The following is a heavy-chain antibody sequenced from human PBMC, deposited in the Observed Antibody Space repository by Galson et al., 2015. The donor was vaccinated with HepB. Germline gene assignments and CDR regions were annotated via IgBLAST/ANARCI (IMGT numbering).Heavy chain of an antibody. D-gene: IGHD2-8*01. CDR1: TFSSYA. Sequence: TFSSYAMSWVRQAPGKGLEWVSAISGSGGSTYYADSVKGRFTISRDNSKNTLYLQMNSLRAEDTAVYYCARVYDGVSGADYWGQGTLVTVSS. J-gene: IGHJ4*02. V-gene: IGHV3-23*01. CDR3: ARVYDGVSGADY. CDR2: ISGSGGST.